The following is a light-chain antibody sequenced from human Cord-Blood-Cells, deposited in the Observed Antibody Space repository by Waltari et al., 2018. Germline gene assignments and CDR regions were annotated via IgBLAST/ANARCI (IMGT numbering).Light chain of an antibody. V-gene: IGLV2-11*01. CDR3: CSYAGSYSCV. CDR2: DVS. Sequence: QSALTQPRSVSGSPGQSVTISCTGTSSDVGGYNYVSWYQQHPGKAPKLMICDVSKRPSGRPDRVSGTTSGTTAYLPISGLQAEDEADYYGCSYAGSYSCVSGTGTKVTVL. J-gene: IGLJ1*01. CDR1: SSDVGGYNY.